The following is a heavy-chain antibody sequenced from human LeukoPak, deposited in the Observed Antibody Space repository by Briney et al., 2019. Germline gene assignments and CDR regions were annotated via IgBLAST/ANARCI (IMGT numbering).Heavy chain of an antibody. V-gene: IGHV3-23*01. CDR1: VFTFSSYA. D-gene: IGHD6-6*01. Sequence: GGSLRLSCAAPVFTFSSYAMSWVRQAPGKGLEWVSAISGSGGSTYYADSVKGRFTISRDNSTNTRYLQMNSLRAEDTAVYYCAKVSSSSDTDYWGEGSLVTVSS. CDR2: ISGSGGST. CDR3: AKVSSSSDTDY. J-gene: IGHJ4*02.